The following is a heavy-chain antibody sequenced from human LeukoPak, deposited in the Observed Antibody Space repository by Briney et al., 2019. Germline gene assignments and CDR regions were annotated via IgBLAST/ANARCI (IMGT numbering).Heavy chain of an antibody. CDR2: IYYSGST. J-gene: IGHJ4*02. CDR3: VRDRVGATAKDDY. D-gene: IGHD1-26*01. Sequence: SETLSLTCTVSGGSISSSSYYWGWIRQPPGKGLEWIGSIYYSGSTYYNPSLKSRVTISIDTSKSQFSLKLSSVTAADTAVYYCVRDRVGATAKDDYWGQGTLVTVSS. V-gene: IGHV4-39*07. CDR1: GGSISSSSYY.